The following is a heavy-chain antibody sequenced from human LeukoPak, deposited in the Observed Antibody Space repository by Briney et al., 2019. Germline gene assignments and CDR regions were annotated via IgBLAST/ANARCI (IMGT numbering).Heavy chain of an antibody. Sequence: SETLSLTCAVYGGSFSGYYWSWIRQPPGKGLEWIGEINHSGSTNYNPSLKSRVTISVDTSKNQFSLKLSSVTAADTAVYYCARAHLLRAFDYWGQGTLVTVSS. CDR1: GGSFSGYY. CDR3: ARAHLLRAFDY. V-gene: IGHV4-34*01. D-gene: IGHD1-26*01. J-gene: IGHJ4*02. CDR2: INHSGST.